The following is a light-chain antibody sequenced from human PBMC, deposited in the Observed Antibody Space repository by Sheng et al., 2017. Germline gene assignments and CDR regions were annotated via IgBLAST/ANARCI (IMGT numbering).Light chain of an antibody. CDR1: QDISNY. J-gene: IGKJ4*01. CDR3: QQADSFPT. Sequence: DIQMTQSPSSLSASVGDRVTITCQASQDISNYLNWYQQKPGKAPKLLIYAASSLQSGVPSRFSGGGSWTDFTLTISSLQPEDFATYYCQQADSFPTFGGGTKVEIK. V-gene: IGKV1-39*01. CDR2: AAS.